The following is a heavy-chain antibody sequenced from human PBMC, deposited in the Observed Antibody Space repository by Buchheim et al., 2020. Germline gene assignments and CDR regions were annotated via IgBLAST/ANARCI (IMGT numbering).Heavy chain of an antibody. J-gene: IGHJ4*02. V-gene: IGHV4-34*02. Sequence: QVQLQQWGAGLLKPSETLSLTCAVYGGSFTGHYWSWIRQPPGKGLEWIGEINDSGSTNYNPSLKSRITNSPDTSKNQLSLKLTSVTAADTAVYYCATVTRAAAGKRGFDYWGQGTL. CDR1: GGSFTGHY. CDR2: INDSGST. D-gene: IGHD6-13*01. CDR3: ATVTRAAAGKRGFDY.